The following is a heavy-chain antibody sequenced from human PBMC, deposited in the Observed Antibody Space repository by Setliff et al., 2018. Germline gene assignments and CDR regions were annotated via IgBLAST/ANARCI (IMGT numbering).Heavy chain of an antibody. CDR2: IYYSGST. J-gene: IGHJ4*02. Sequence: PSETLSLTCAVYGGSLSGYYWGWIRQPPGKGLEWIGSIYYSGSTYYNPSLKSRVTISVDTSKNQFSLKLSSVTVADTAVYYCARQEDDSSGYYSTDWGQGTLVTVSS. CDR1: GGSLSGYY. V-gene: IGHV4-39*01. CDR3: ARQEDDSSGYYSTD. D-gene: IGHD3-22*01.